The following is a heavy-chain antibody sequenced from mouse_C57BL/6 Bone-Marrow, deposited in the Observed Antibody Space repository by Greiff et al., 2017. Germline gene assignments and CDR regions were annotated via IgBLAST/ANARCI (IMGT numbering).Heavy chain of an antibody. J-gene: IGHJ2*01. Sequence: DVKLVESGGGLVKPGGSLKLSCAASGFTFSSYTMSWVRQTPEQRLEWVATISGGGGNTYYPDSVKGRFTISRDNTKNTLYLQLSSLRSEDTALYYCARGYYYGRSLYFDYWGQGTTLTVSS. CDR2: ISGGGGNT. CDR3: ARGYYYGRSLYFDY. D-gene: IGHD1-1*01. V-gene: IGHV5-9*01. CDR1: GFTFSSYT.